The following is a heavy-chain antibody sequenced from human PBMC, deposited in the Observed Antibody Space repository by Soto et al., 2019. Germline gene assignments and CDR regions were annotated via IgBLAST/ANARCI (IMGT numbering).Heavy chain of an antibody. CDR3: ARQEYSSWSPAFDF. Sequence: PGESLKISCKGSGYRFSSYWMGWVRQMPGKGLEWMGIIYAGDSDTRYSPSFQGQVTISADKSFSTAYLQWSSLKASDTAMYYCARQEYSSWSPAFDFWGQGTMVTVSS. CDR1: GYRFSSYW. V-gene: IGHV5-51*01. CDR2: IYAGDSDT. J-gene: IGHJ3*01. D-gene: IGHD6-6*01.